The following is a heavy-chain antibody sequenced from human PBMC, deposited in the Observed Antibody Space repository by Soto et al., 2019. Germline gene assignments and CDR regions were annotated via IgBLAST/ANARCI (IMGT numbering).Heavy chain of an antibody. D-gene: IGHD3-22*01. CDR3: ATPYYYDSSGYYDPRRSLGFEY. CDR2: FDPEDGET. CDR1: GYTLTVLS. J-gene: IGHJ4*02. Sequence: ASVKVSCKVSGYTLTVLSMHWVRQAPGKGLEWMGGFDPEDGETIYAQKFQGRVTMTEDTSTDTAYMELSSLRSEDTAVYYCATPYYYDSSGYYDPRRSLGFEYWGQGTLVTVSS. V-gene: IGHV1-24*01.